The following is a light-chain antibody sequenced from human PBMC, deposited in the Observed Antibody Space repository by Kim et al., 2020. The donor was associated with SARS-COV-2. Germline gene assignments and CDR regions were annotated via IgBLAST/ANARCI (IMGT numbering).Light chain of an antibody. CDR3: QHFGTAPYT. Sequence: SSRFLAWYQHRPGQPPRLLMYGASSRATGIPDRFSSSGSGTDFSLTINRLEPEDVAVYYCQHFGTAPYTFGQGTKLEIK. V-gene: IGKV3-20*01. J-gene: IGKJ2*01. CDR1: SSRF. CDR2: GAS.